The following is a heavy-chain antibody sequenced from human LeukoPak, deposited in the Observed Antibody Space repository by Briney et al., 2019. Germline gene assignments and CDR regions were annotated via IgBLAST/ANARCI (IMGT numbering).Heavy chain of an antibody. CDR1: GFTVSSNY. J-gene: IGHJ3*02. V-gene: IGHV3-66*04. CDR2: IYSGGST. Sequence: GGSLRLSCAASGFTVSSNYMNWVRQAPGKGLEWVSVIYSGGSTYYADSVKGRFTISRDNSKNTLYLQMNSLRAEDTAVYYCARLRSHDAFDIWGQGTMVTVSS. CDR3: ARLRSHDAFDI. D-gene: IGHD4-17*01.